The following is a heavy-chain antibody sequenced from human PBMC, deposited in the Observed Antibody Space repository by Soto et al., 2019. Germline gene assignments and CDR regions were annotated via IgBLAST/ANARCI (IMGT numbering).Heavy chain of an antibody. CDR2: IYWDDDT. J-gene: IGHJ4*02. CDR3: AHINWAASGTRYYFDY. D-gene: IGHD1-1*01. Sequence: QITLTESGPTLVKPTQTITLTCTFSGFSFSTSAVGVGWIRQPPGKALEWLALIYWDDDTRYSSFLKSRLTVPKDTSTNEGVLTITNMDPGDTGTYYCAHINWAASGTRYYFDYWGQGTLVTVSS. CDR1: GFSFSTSAVG. V-gene: IGHV2-5*02.